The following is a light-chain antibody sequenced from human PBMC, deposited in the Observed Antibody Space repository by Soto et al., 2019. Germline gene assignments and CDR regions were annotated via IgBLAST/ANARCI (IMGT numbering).Light chain of an antibody. CDR1: RSDIGSYQY. Sequence: QSALTQPASVSGSPGQSITISCTATRSDIGSYQYVSWYQQHPGKAPKLIIYEVNNRPSGVSNRFSGSKSGNTASLTISGLQAEDEADYYCNSYMISSTPNWVFGGGTKLTVL. V-gene: IGLV2-14*01. CDR2: EVN. CDR3: NSYMISSTPNWV. J-gene: IGLJ3*02.